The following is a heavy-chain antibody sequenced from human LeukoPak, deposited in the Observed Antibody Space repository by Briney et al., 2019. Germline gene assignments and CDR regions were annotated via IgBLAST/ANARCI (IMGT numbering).Heavy chain of an antibody. J-gene: IGHJ3*02. CDR3: ARGDRFLEWSGGLWAFDI. CDR1: GGSISSYY. CDR2: IYYSGST. Sequence: KPSETLSLTCTVSGGSISSYYWSWIRQPPGKGLEWIGYIYYSGSTNYNPSLKSRVTISVDTSKNQFSLKLSSVTAADTAVYYCARGDRFLEWSGGLWAFDIWGQGTMVTVSS. V-gene: IGHV4-59*01. D-gene: IGHD3-3*01.